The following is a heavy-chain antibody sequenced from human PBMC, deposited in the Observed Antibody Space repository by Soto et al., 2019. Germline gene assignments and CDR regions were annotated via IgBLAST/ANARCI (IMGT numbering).Heavy chain of an antibody. CDR1: GFTFSSSP. J-gene: IGHJ4*02. V-gene: IGHV3-23*01. Sequence: GGSLRLSCAASGFTFSSSPMSWVRRAPGKGLEWVSTINTNVGSTYYADSVKGRFTISRGNSKHTLYLQMDSLRAEDTAVYYCAKGGWCENWGQGTLVTVSS. CDR3: AKGGWCEN. D-gene: IGHD2-8*01. CDR2: INTNVGST.